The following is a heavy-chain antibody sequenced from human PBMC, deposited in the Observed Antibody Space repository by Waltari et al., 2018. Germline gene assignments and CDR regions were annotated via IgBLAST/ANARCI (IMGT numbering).Heavy chain of an antibody. CDR3: ARGTRTGIGGY. Sequence: QVQLVQSGAEVKKPGASVKVSCKASGYTFTSYAMHWVRQAPGQRLEWMGWINEGNGNTKYAQEFQGKGTITRDTSAGTAYMELSSLRSEDMVVYYCARGTRTGIGGYWGQGTLVTGSS. CDR2: INEGNGNT. CDR1: GYTFTSYA. J-gene: IGHJ4*02. D-gene: IGHD1-7*01. V-gene: IGHV1-3*03.